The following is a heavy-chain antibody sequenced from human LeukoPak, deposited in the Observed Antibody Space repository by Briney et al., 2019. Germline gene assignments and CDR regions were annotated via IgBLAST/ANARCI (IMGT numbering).Heavy chain of an antibody. V-gene: IGHV1-46*01. CDR1: GYTFTSYY. J-gene: IGHJ4*02. CDR3: ATRADYYDSSGYYYPFPTFFDY. Sequence: ASVKVSCKASGYTFTSYYMHWVRQAPGQGLEWMGIINPSGGSTSYAQKFRGRVTITADESTSTAYMELSSLRSEDTAVYYCATRADYYDSSGYYYPFPTFFDYWGQGTLVTVSS. D-gene: IGHD3-22*01. CDR2: INPSGGST.